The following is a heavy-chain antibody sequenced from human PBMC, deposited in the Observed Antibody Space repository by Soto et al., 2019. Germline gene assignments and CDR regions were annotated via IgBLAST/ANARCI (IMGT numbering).Heavy chain of an antibody. CDR1: GFSFNNHA. V-gene: IGHV3-23*01. CDR2: ISGSGSTT. D-gene: IGHD3-22*01. CDR3: AKDRLMLTMVVVGAFDF. Sequence: EGSLRLSCAASGFSFNNHAMTWVRQAPGKGLEWVSGISGSGSTTHYADSVKGRFTISRDNSKDTLYLQMNSLRADDTAVYFCAKDRLMLTMVVVGAFDFWGLGTMVTVSS. J-gene: IGHJ3*01.